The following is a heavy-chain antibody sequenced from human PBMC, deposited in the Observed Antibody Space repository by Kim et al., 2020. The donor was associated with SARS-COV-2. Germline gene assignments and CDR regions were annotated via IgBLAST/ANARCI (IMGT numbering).Heavy chain of an antibody. V-gene: IGHV4-39*01. Sequence: SETLSLTCTVSGGSISSTSSYWGWIRQPPGKGLEWIGSIYYTGSIFYSSSLKSRLSISVDTSQNLFSLNLMSVTAADTAVYYCARQGYHIVTGSGHFDS. CDR3: ARQGYHIVTGSGHFDS. D-gene: IGHD3-9*01. J-gene: IGHJ4*01. CDR2: IYYTGSI. CDR1: GGSISSTSSY.